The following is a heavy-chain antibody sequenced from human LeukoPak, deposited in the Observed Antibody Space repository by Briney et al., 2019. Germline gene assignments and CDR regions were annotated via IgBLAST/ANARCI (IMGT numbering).Heavy chain of an antibody. J-gene: IGHJ4*02. CDR2: INHSGST. Sequence: SETLSLTCAVYGGSFSGYYWGWIRQPPGKGLEWIGEINHSGSTNYNPSLKSRVTISVDTSKNQFSLKLSSVTAADTAVYYCARGVHLASRQAVHFDYWGQGTLVTVSS. D-gene: IGHD2-15*01. CDR3: ARGVHLASRQAVHFDY. CDR1: GGSFSGYY. V-gene: IGHV4-34*01.